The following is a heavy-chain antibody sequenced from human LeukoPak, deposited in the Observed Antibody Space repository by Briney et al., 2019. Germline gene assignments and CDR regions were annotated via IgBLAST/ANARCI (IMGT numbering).Heavy chain of an antibody. V-gene: IGHV1-2*02. CDR1: GYTFTGYY. CDR3: ARGFGGELVVMNLDY. Sequence: ASVKVSCKASGYTFTGYYMHWVRQAPGQGLEWMGWINPNSGGTNYAQKFQGRVTMTRDTSISTAYMELSRLRSDDTAVYYCARGFGGELVVMNLDYWGQGTLVTVSS. CDR2: INPNSGGT. J-gene: IGHJ4*02. D-gene: IGHD3-22*01.